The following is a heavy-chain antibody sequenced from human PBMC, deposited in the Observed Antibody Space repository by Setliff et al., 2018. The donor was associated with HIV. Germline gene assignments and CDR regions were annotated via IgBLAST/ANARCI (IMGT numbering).Heavy chain of an antibody. CDR3: ARHPPRGYPKNWFDP. CDR2: IYPIDSET. CDR1: GYNFNTYW. J-gene: IGHJ5*02. Sequence: SLKISCKGFGYNFNTYWIAWARQVPGKGLEWMGIIYPIDSETKYSPSFQGQVTISVDRSISTAYLQWNNLKASDSAIYYCARHPPRGYPKNWFDPWGQGTLVTVSS. V-gene: IGHV5-51*01. D-gene: IGHD3-16*02.